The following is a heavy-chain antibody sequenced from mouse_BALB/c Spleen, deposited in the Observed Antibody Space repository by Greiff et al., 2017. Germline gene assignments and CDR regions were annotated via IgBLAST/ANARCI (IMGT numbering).Heavy chain of an antibody. CDR1: GFTFSSYA. CDR3: ARLDSSCPAWFAY. J-gene: IGHJ3*01. V-gene: IGHV5-9-4*01. CDR2: ISSGGSYT. Sequence: EVKLVESGGGLVKPGGSLKLSCAASGFTFSSYAMSWVRQSPEKRLEWVAEISSGGSYTYYPDTVTGRFTISRDNAKNTLYLEMSSLRSEDTAMYYCARLDSSCPAWFAYWGQGTLVTVSA. D-gene: IGHD3-2*01.